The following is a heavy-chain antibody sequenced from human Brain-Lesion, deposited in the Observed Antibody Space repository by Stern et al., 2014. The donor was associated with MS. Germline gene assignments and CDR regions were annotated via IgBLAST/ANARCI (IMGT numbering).Heavy chain of an antibody. CDR3: ARGHWEFLGNNYFDS. D-gene: IGHD3-10*01. CDR2: LHASGAT. Sequence: QVQLMQSGPGLVKPSQTLSLTCTVSGASISSGTSYWSWIRQPAGGGLEWIGRLHASGATYYNPSLKSRVTISGDTSKNPFSRNLNSVAAADTAVYYCARGHWEFLGNNYFDSWGQGTLVTVSS. V-gene: IGHV4-61*02. J-gene: IGHJ4*02. CDR1: GASISSGTSY.